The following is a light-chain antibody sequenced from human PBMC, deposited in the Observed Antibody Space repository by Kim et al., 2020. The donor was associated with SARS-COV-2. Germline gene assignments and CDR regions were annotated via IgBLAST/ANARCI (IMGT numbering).Light chain of an antibody. CDR2: SNN. Sequence: QAGLTQPPSVSKGLRQTATLPCTGNSNQGAAWLQQHQGHPPKLLSYSNNNRPAGISERFSASRSGNTASLTITGLQPEDEADYYCSAWDSSLSAWVFGGGTQLTVL. CDR1: SNQG. J-gene: IGLJ3*02. CDR3: SAWDSSLSAWV. V-gene: IGLV10-54*04.